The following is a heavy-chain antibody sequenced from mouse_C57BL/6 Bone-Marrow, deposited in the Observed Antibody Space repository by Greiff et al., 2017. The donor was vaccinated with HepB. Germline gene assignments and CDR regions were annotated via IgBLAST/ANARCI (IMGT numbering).Heavy chain of an antibody. CDR1: GYTFTDYY. Sequence: LVESGAELVRPGASVKLSCKASGYTFTDYYINWVKQRPGQGLEWIARIYPGSGNTYYNEKFKGKATLTAEKSSSTAYMQLSSLTSEDSAVYFCARNYGSSEDYWGQGTTLTVSS. J-gene: IGHJ2*01. CDR2: IYPGSGNT. CDR3: ARNYGSSEDY. D-gene: IGHD1-1*01. V-gene: IGHV1-76*01.